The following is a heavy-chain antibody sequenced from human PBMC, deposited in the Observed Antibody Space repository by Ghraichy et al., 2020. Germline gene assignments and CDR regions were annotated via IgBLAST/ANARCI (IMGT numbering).Heavy chain of an antibody. J-gene: IGHJ6*02. Sequence: LSLTCAASGFTFSDYYMSWIRQAPGKGLEWVSYISSSGSTIYYADSVKGRFTISRDNAKNSLYLQMNSLRAEDTAVYYCASPRHGAYCGGDCYSYGMDVWGQGTTVTVSS. CDR3: ASPRHGAYCGGDCYSYGMDV. CDR2: ISSSGSTI. CDR1: GFTFSDYY. D-gene: IGHD2-21*01. V-gene: IGHV3-11*01.